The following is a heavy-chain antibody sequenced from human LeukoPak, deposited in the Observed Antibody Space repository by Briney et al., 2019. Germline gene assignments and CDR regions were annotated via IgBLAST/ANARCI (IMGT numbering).Heavy chain of an antibody. CDR2: IHTSGST. V-gene: IGHV4-4*07. D-gene: IGHD6-19*01. CDR3: ARETEVPGGRSWGF. CDR1: GGSISSYY. Sequence: PSETLSLTCTVPGGSISSYYWTWIRQPAGKGLEWIGRIHTSGSTNHNPSLKSRVTMSVDTFNNQFSLKLSSVTAADTAVYYCARETEVPGGRSWGFWGQGTLVTVSS. J-gene: IGHJ4*02.